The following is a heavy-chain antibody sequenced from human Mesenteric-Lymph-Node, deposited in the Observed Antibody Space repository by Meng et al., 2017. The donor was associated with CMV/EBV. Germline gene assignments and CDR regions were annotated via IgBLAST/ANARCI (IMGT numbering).Heavy chain of an antibody. V-gene: IGHV1-2*06. CDR2: INPYSSAT. CDR3: ASGSYGSGSFTFDY. CDR1: GYSFTAYF. Sequence: KAYGYSFTAYFIHWVRQAPGQGLEWMGRINPYSSATSYAQKFQGRVSMATDTSISTAYMELSGLTSDDTAMYYCASGSYGSGSFTFDYWGQGTLVTVSS. D-gene: IGHD3-10*01. J-gene: IGHJ4*02.